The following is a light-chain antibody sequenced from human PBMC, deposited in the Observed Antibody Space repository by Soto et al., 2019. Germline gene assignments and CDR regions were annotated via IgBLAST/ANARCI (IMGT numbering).Light chain of an antibody. Sequence: EIVMTQSPATLSVSPGERATLSCRASQSVSSNLAWYQQKPGQAPRLLIYGASTRATGIPARFSGSGSGTEFTLTISSLQSEDFEVYYCQQYNNWPPTFGQGTKVEIQ. J-gene: IGKJ1*01. V-gene: IGKV3-15*01. CDR1: QSVSSN. CDR2: GAS. CDR3: QQYNNWPPT.